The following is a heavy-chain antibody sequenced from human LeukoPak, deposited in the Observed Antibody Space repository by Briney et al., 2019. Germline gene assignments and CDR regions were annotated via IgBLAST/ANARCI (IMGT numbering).Heavy chain of an antibody. CDR2: ISAYNGNT. CDR3: ARASLLYDFWSGYYYHYFDY. V-gene: IGHV1-18*01. Sequence: ASVKVSCKASGYTFTSYGISWVRQAPGQGLEWMGWISAYNGNTNYAQKLQGRVTMTTDTSTSTAYMELRSLRSDDTAVYYCARASLLYDFWSGYYYHYFDYWGQGTPVTVSS. J-gene: IGHJ4*02. D-gene: IGHD3-3*01. CDR1: GYTFTSYG.